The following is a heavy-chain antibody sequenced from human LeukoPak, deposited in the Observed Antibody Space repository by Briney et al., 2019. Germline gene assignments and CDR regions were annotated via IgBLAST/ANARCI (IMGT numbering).Heavy chain of an antibody. CDR2: IYYSGST. CDR3: ARVKAPYYYDSSGYYYGERTNPEFDY. D-gene: IGHD3-22*01. V-gene: IGHV4-59*01. Sequence: PSETLSLTCTVSGGSISSYSWSWIRQPPGKGLEWIGYIYYSGSTNYNPSLKSRVTISVDTSKNQFSLKLSSVTAADTAVYYCARVKAPYYYDSSGYYYGERTNPEFDYWGQGTLVTVSS. CDR1: GGSISSYS. J-gene: IGHJ4*02.